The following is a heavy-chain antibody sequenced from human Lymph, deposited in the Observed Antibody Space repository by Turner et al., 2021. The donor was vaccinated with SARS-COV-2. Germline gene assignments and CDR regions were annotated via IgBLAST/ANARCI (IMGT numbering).Heavy chain of an antibody. Sequence: EVQRVGSGGGVVQPGGSLRLPCAASGFPFDDYAMHWVRQAPGKGLEWVSLISGDGGGTYYADSVKGRFTISRDNSKNSLSLQMNSLRAEDTALYYCAKDPGYCSGGSCYSRTYFDFWGQGTLVTVSA. V-gene: IGHV3-43*02. CDR2: ISGDGGGT. CDR3: AKDPGYCSGGSCYSRTYFDF. CDR1: GFPFDDYA. D-gene: IGHD2-15*01. J-gene: IGHJ4*02.